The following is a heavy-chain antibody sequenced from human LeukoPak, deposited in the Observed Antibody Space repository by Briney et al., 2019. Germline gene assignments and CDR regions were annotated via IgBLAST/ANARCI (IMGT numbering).Heavy chain of an antibody. CDR2: MNPNSGNT. V-gene: IGHV1-8*01. Sequence: GASLKVSCTASLYTFSSYAIYWVRQAPGDGREWMGWMNPNSGNTGYAQKYQGRVTMTRNTSISTAYMELSSLRSEDTAVYYCARMLGYCSGGSCYSDYWGQGTLVTVSS. CDR3: ARMLGYCSGGSCYSDY. J-gene: IGHJ4*02. D-gene: IGHD2-15*01. CDR1: LYTFSSYA.